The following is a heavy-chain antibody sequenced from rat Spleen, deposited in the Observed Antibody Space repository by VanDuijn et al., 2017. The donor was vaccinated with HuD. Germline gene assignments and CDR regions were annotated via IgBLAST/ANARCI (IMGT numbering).Heavy chain of an antibody. Sequence: EVQLVESGGGLVQPGRSMKLSCAASGFTFSNYYMAWVRQAPTKGLEWVASISTGGSIYYPDSVKGRFTISRHNTQNTLYLQMNILRSEDTATYYCTTVLQGHGFAYWGQGTLVTVSS. CDR3: TTVLQGHGFAY. CDR1: GFTFSNYY. V-gene: IGHV5-25*01. J-gene: IGHJ3*01. D-gene: IGHD1-1*01. CDR2: ISTGGSI.